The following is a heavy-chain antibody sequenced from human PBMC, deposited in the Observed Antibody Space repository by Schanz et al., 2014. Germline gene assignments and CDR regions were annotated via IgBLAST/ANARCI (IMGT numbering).Heavy chain of an antibody. CDR2: IYTSGST. D-gene: IGHD5-12*01. V-gene: IGHV4-4*07. Sequence: QVQLQESGPGLVKPSETLSLTCTVSGGSISSYYWSWIRQPAGKGLEWIGRIYTSGSTNYNPSLKSRVTISIDASKNQFSLKLTSVTAADTAVYYCAREIRGVATFDYWGQGTLVTVSS. J-gene: IGHJ4*02. CDR1: GGSISSYY. CDR3: AREIRGVATFDY.